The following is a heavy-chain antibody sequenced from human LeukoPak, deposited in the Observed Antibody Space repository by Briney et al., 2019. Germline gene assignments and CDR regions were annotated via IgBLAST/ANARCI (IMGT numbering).Heavy chain of an antibody. CDR1: GYSFTSYW. V-gene: IGHV5-51*01. CDR3: ARTIVGPTSDYYYYMDV. Sequence: GESLKISCQGSGYSFTSYWIGWVRQMPGKGLEWMGIIYPGDSDTTYSPSFQGQVSFSADKSTSTAYLHWSSLKASDTAMYYCARTIVGPTSDYYYYMDVWGKGTTVTVSS. D-gene: IGHD1-26*01. CDR2: IYPGDSDT. J-gene: IGHJ6*03.